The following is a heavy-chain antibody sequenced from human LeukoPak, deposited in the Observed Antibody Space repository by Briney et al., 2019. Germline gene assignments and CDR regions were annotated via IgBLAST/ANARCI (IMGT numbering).Heavy chain of an antibody. CDR2: INHSGST. V-gene: IGHV4-34*01. CDR3: ARGSGTKDFDY. J-gene: IGHJ4*02. Sequence: SETLSLTCAVYGGSFSGYYWSWIRQPPGKGLEWIREINHSGSTNYNPSLKSRVTISVDTSKNQFSLKLSSVTAADTAVYYCARGSGTKDFDYWGQGTLVTVSS. D-gene: IGHD2-8*01. CDR1: GGSFSGYY.